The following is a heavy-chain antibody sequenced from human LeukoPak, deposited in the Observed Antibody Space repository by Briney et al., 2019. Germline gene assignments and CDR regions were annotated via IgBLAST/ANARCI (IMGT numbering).Heavy chain of an antibody. CDR1: GGSFSGYY. D-gene: IGHD3-22*01. V-gene: IGHV4-34*01. Sequence: PSEALSLTCAVYGGSFSGYYWSWIRQPPGNGLEWIGEINHSGSTNYNPSLKSRVTISVDTSKNQFSLKLSSVTAADTAVYYCARRTYYYDSSGSKNFDYWGQGTLVTVSS. CDR3: ARRTYYYDSSGSKNFDY. J-gene: IGHJ4*02. CDR2: INHSGST.